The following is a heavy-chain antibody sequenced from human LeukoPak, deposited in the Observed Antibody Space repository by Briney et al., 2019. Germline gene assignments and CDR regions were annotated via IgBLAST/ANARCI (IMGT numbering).Heavy chain of an antibody. CDR1: GFTFSNYA. CDR3: AKGGMTPVTTAPRDAFDI. Sequence: PGGSLRLSCAASGFTFSNYAMSGVRQSSGKGLEWVSAISGSGGSTYYADAVKGRFTISRDNSKNTLYLQMNSLRAEDTAVYYCAKGGMTPVTTAPRDAFDIWGQGTMVTVSS. J-gene: IGHJ3*02. V-gene: IGHV3-23*01. D-gene: IGHD4-17*01. CDR2: ISGSGGST.